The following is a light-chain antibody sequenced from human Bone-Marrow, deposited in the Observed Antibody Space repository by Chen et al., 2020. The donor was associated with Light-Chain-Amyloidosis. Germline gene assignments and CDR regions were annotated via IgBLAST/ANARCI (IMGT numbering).Light chain of an antibody. CDR2: EDD. J-gene: IGLJ3*02. V-gene: IGLV6-57*01. CDR1: SGSIATNY. Sequence: NFMLTQPHSVSESPGKTVIISCTRSSGSIATNYVQWYQQRPGSSPTTVIYEDDQRPAGVPDRFSGSSDGSSNSASLTISGLKTEDEADYYCQSYQGSSQGVFGGGTKLTVL. CDR3: QSYQGSSQGV.